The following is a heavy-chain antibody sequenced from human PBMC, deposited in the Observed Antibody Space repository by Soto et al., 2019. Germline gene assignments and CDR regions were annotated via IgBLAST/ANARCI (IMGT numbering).Heavy chain of an antibody. CDR2: ISSSGNTI. J-gene: IGHJ4*02. CDR1: GFTFSTYN. Sequence: GGSLRLSCAASGFTFSTYNMNWVRQAPGKGLEWVSFISSSGNTIYFADSVKGRFTISRDNAKNSLFLQMSSLRAEDTAVYYCARELSFDYWGQGALVTVSS. V-gene: IGHV3-48*01. CDR3: ARELSFDY.